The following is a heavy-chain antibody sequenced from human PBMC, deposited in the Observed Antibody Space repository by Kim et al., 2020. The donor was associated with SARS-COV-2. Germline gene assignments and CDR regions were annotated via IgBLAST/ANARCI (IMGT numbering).Heavy chain of an antibody. D-gene: IGHD4-17*01. V-gene: IGHV1-18*04. CDR3: ARDQSPIHYGDDYYYGMDV. J-gene: IGHJ6*02. Sequence: ASVKVSCKASGYTFTSYGISWVRQAPGQGLEWMGWISAYNGNTNYAQKLQGRVTMTTDTSTSTAYMELRSLRSDDTAVYYCARDQSPIHYGDDYYYGMDVWGQGTTVTVSS. CDR2: ISAYNGNT. CDR1: GYTFTSYG.